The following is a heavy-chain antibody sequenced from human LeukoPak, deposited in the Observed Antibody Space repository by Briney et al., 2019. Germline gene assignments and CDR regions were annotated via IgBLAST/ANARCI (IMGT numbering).Heavy chain of an antibody. J-gene: IGHJ5*02. CDR2: IYYSGST. D-gene: IGHD1-14*01. CDR1: GGSISSYY. Sequence: PSETLSLTCTVSGGSISSYYWSWIRQPPGKGLEWIGYIYYSGSTNYNPSLKSRVTISVDTSKNQFSLKLSSETAADTAVYYCASLAGRTTNWFDPWGQGTLVTVSS. V-gene: IGHV4-59*01. CDR3: ASLAGRTTNWFDP.